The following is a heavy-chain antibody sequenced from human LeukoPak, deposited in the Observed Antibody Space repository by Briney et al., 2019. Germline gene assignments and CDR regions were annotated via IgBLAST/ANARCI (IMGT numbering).Heavy chain of an antibody. Sequence: ASVKVSCKASGGTFSSYAISWVRQAPGQGLEWMGGIIPIFGTANYAQKFQGRVTITADESTSTAYMELSSLRSEDTAVYYCAREHMVRGVMRLGYWGQGTLVTVSS. CDR3: AREHMVRGVMRLGY. D-gene: IGHD3-10*01. V-gene: IGHV1-69*13. CDR2: IIPIFGTA. CDR1: GGTFSSYA. J-gene: IGHJ4*02.